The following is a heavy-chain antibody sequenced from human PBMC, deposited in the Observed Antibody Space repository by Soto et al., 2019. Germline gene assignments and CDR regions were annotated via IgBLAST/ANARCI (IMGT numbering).Heavy chain of an antibody. Sequence: QVQLVQSGAEVKKPGASVKVSCKASGYTFTSYDINWVRQATGQGLEWMGWMNPNSGNTGYAQKFQGRVTMTRNTSLCTAYMELSSLRSEDTAVYYCARGGGMITFGGVIANWFDPWGQGTLVTVSS. D-gene: IGHD3-16*02. CDR1: GYTFTSYD. CDR3: ARGGGMITFGGVIANWFDP. J-gene: IGHJ5*02. V-gene: IGHV1-8*01. CDR2: MNPNSGNT.